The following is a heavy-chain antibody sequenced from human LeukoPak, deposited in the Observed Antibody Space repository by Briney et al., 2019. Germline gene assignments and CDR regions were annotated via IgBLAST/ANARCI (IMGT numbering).Heavy chain of an antibody. CDR3: ARDTSSREYYYGMDV. D-gene: IGHD6-13*01. V-gene: IGHV4-4*02. J-gene: IGHJ6*02. CDR1: GFTVSSNY. Sequence: GVLRLSCAASGFTVSSNYMSWVRQPPGKGLEWIGEIYHSGSTNYNPSLKSRVTISVDKSKNQFSLKLSSVAAADTAVYYCARDTSSREYYYGMDVWGQGTTVTVSS. CDR2: IYHSGST.